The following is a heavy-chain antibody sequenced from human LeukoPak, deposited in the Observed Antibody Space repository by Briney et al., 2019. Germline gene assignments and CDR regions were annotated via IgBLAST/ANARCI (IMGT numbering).Heavy chain of an antibody. CDR3: AREERGSYCSGGNCYSNY. CDR2: ISSSGSTI. J-gene: IGHJ4*02. CDR1: GFTVSSNY. V-gene: IGHV3-11*04. D-gene: IGHD2-15*01. Sequence: PGGSLRLSCAASGFTVSSNYMSWVRQAPGKGLEWVSYISSSGSTIYYADSVKGRFTISRDNAKNSVYLQMNSLRADGTAVYYCAREERGSYCSGGNCYSNYWGQGILVSVSS.